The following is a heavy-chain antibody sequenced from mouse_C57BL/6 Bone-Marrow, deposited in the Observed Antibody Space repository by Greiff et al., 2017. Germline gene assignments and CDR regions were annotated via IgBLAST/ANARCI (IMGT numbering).Heavy chain of an antibody. CDR1: GFNIKDDY. J-gene: IGHJ2*01. CDR2: IDPENGDT. D-gene: IGHD2-4*01. Sequence: EVQLQQSGAELVRPGASVKLSCTASGFNIKDDYMHWVKQRPEQGLEWIGWIDPENGDTEYASKFQGKATITADTSSNTAYLQLSSLTSEDTAVYDCTTLYYEGYWGQGTTLTVSS. CDR3: TTLYYEGY. V-gene: IGHV14-4*01.